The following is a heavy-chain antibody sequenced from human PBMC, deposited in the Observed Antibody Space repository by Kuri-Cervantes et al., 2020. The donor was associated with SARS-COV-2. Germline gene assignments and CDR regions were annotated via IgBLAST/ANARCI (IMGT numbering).Heavy chain of an antibody. CDR1: GGSFSGYY. V-gene: IGHV4-34*01. CDR3: ARGGSDYGDYGAFDI. J-gene: IGHJ3*02. D-gene: IGHD4-17*01. CDR2: INHSGST. Sequence: SETLSLTCAVYGGSFSGYYWSWIRQPPGKGLEWIGEINHSGSTNYNPSLKSRVTISVDKSKNQFSLKLSSVTAADTAAYYCARGGSDYGDYGAFDIWGQGTMVTVS.